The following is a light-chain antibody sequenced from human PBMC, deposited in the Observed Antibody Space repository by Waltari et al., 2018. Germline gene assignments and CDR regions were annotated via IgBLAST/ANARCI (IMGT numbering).Light chain of an antibody. CDR2: SAS. CDR1: QSIGSY. V-gene: IGKV1-5*03. CDR3: QQYNSYWYT. Sequence: DLSMTHSPSTLSASVCARVTITCRASQSIGSYLAWYQQKPGKAPKLLIYSASNLETGVPSRFSGSGSGTEFTLTISSLQPDDFATYYCQQYNSYWYTFGQGTKLEIK. J-gene: IGKJ2*01.